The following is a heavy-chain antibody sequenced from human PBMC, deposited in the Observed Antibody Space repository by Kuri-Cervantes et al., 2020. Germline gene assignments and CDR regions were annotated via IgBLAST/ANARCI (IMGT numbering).Heavy chain of an antibody. Sequence: GGSLRLSCAASGFTFSSYAMHWVRQAPGKGLEWVAVISYDGSNKYYADSVKGRFTISRDNAKNSLYLQMNSLRAEDTAVYYCARAPYVNDYGAWGQGTLVTVSS. CDR1: GFTFSSYA. J-gene: IGHJ4*02. CDR3: ARAPYVNDYGA. CDR2: ISYDGSNK. D-gene: IGHD4-17*01. V-gene: IGHV3-30*07.